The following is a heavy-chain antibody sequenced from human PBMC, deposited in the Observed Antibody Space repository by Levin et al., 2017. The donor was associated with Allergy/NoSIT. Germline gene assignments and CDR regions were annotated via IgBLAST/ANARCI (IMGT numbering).Heavy chain of an antibody. CDR3: ARGPSPKRYCSSTSCYTLRNWGYYYGMDV. Sequence: KSGGSLRLSCAVYGGSFSGYYWSWIRQPPGKGLEWIGEINHSGSTNYNPSLKSRVTISVDTSKNQFSLKLSSVTAADTAVYYCARGPSPKRYCSSTSCYTLRNWGYYYGMDVWGQGTTVTVSS. V-gene: IGHV4-34*01. CDR1: GGSFSGYY. CDR2: INHSGST. D-gene: IGHD2-2*02. J-gene: IGHJ6*02.